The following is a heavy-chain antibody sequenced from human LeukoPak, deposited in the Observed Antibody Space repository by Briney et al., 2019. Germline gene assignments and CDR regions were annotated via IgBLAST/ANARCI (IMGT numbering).Heavy chain of an antibody. CDR1: GGSISSYY. CDR3: ARYQRLSPGYYNYGMDV. Sequence: SETLSLTCTVSGGSISSYYWSWIRQPPGKGLEWIGYIYYSGSTNYNPSLKSRVTISVDTSKNQFSLKLSSVTAADTAVYYCARYQRLSPGYYNYGMDVWGQGTTVTVSS. CDR2: IYYSGST. V-gene: IGHV4-59*01. D-gene: IGHD2-2*01. J-gene: IGHJ6*02.